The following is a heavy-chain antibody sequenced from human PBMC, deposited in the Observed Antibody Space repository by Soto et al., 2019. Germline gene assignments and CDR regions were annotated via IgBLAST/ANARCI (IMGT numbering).Heavy chain of an antibody. CDR2: INPNSGGT. V-gene: IGHV1-2*04. CDR3: ATTAMKGIIATYGMDV. J-gene: IGHJ6*02. D-gene: IGHD3-16*02. Sequence: ASVKVSCKASGYTFTGYYMHWVRQAPGQGLEWMGWINPNSGGTNYAQKFQGWVTMTRDTSISTAYMELSRLRSDDTAVYYCATTAMKGIIATYGMDVWGQGTTVTVSS. CDR1: GYTFTGYY.